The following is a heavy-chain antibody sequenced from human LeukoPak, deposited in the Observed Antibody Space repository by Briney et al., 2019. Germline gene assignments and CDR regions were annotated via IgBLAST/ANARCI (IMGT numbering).Heavy chain of an antibody. V-gene: IGHV4-34*01. D-gene: IGHD1-26*01. Sequence: SETPSLTCAVYGGSFSGYYWSWIRQPPGKGLEWIGEINHSGSTNYNPSLKSRVTISVDTSKNQFSLKLRSVTAADTAVYYCATWDSGRYSQIDNWGQGTLVTVSS. J-gene: IGHJ4*02. CDR3: ATWDSGRYSQIDN. CDR1: GGSFSGYY. CDR2: INHSGST.